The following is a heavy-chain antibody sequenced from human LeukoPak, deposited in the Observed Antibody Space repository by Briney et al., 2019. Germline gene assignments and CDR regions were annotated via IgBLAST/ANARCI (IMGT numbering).Heavy chain of an antibody. CDR2: INHSGST. Sequence: SETLSLTCAVYGGSFSGYYWSWIRQPPGKGLEWIGEINHSGSTNYNPSLKSRVTISVDTSKNQFSLTLSSVTAADTAVYYCARELYDSSGYYYGHDAFDLWGQGTMVTVSS. D-gene: IGHD3-22*01. CDR1: GGSFSGYY. CDR3: ARELYDSSGYYYGHDAFDL. V-gene: IGHV4-34*01. J-gene: IGHJ3*01.